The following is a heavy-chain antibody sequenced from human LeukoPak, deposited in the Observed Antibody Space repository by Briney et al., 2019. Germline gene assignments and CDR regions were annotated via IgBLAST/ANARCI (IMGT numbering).Heavy chain of an antibody. V-gene: IGHV3-48*04. Sequence: PGGSLRLSCAASGFTFSSYAMSWVRQAPGKGLEWVSYISSSGSTIYYADSVKGRSTISRDNAKNSLYLQMNSLRAEDTAVYYCASPHLRSYYRLRDWGQGTLVTVSS. CDR2: ISSSGSTI. CDR1: GFTFSSYA. D-gene: IGHD3-16*01. CDR3: ASPHLRSYYRLRD. J-gene: IGHJ4*02.